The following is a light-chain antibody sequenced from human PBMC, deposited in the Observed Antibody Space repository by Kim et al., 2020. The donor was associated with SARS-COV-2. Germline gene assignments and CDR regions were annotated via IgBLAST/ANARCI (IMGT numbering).Light chain of an antibody. CDR2: VAS. CDR1: QSVSSN. Sequence: EIVMTQSPATLSVSPGERATLSCRASQSVSSNLAWYQQKPGQAPRLLIYVASTRATGIPARFSGSGSGTEFTLTISSLQSEDFAVYYCQQYNNWPPENTFGQGTKLEI. V-gene: IGKV3-15*01. CDR3: QQYNNWPPENT. J-gene: IGKJ2*01.